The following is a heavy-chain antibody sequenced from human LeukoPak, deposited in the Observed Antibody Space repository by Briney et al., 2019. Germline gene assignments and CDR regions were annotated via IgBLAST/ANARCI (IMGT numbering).Heavy chain of an antibody. CDR1: GGSLSSSSYY. J-gene: IGHJ4*02. CDR3: ARVGRITMVRGALDY. D-gene: IGHD3-10*01. CDR2: IYYSGST. V-gene: IGHV4-39*07. Sequence: SETLSLTCTVSGGSLSSSSYYWGWIRQPPGKGLEWIGSIYYSGSTYYNPSLKSRVTISVDTSKNQFSLKLSSVTAADTAVYYCARVGRITMVRGALDYWGQGTLVTVSS.